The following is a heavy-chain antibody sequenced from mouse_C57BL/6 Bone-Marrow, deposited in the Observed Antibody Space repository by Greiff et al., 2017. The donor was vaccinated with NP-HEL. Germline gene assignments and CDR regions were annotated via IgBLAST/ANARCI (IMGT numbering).Heavy chain of an antibody. CDR3: ARVDITTVGEFAY. V-gene: IGHV3-6*01. D-gene: IGHD1-1*01. Sequence: EVKLQESGPGLVKPSQSLSLTCSVTGYSITSGYYWNWIRQFPGNKLEWMGYISYDGSNNYNPSLKNRISITRDTSKNQFFLKLTSVTTEDTATYYCARVDITTVGEFAYWGQGTLVTVSA. J-gene: IGHJ3*01. CDR2: ISYDGSN. CDR1: GYSITSGYY.